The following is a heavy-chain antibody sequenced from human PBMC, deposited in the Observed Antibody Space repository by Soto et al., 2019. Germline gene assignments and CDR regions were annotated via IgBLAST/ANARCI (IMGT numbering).Heavy chain of an antibody. CDR3: ARVGYSSGWYIDY. Sequence: EVQLVESGGGLIQPGGSLRLSCAASGFTVSNNYMTWVRQAPGKGLEWVSLIYSGGTTYYADSVKGRFTISRDHSRNTLYLQMNSLRAEYTAVYYCARVGYSSGWYIDYWGQGTLVTVSS. CDR1: GFTVSNNY. D-gene: IGHD6-19*01. J-gene: IGHJ4*02. V-gene: IGHV3-53*01. CDR2: IYSGGTT.